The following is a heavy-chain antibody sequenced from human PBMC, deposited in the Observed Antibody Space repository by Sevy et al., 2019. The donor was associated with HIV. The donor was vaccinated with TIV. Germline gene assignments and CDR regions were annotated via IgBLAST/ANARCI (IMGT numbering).Heavy chain of an antibody. CDR1: GFTFSSYA. Sequence: GGSLRLSCAASGFTFSSYAMHWVRQAPGKGLEWVAVISYDGSNKYYADSVKGRFTISRDNSKNTLYLQMNSLRAEDTAVYYCAREKPLPYYDILTGYYTGPFDYWGQGTLVTVSS. CDR3: AREKPLPYYDILTGYYTGPFDY. D-gene: IGHD3-9*01. CDR2: ISYDGSNK. J-gene: IGHJ4*02. V-gene: IGHV3-30-3*01.